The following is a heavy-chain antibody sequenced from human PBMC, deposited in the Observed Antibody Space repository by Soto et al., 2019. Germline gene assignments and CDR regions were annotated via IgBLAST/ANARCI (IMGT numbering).Heavy chain of an antibody. CDR1: GGSISSYY. J-gene: IGHJ6*04. V-gene: IGHV4-59*01. CDR2: IYYSGST. CDR3: ARGLWFGELLTPMDV. D-gene: IGHD3-10*01. Sequence: SETLSLTCTVSGGSISSYYWSWIRQPPGKGLEWIGYIYYSGSTNYNPSLKSRVTISVDTSKKHFSLKLSSVTAADTAVYYCARGLWFGELLTPMDVWGKGTTVTVSS.